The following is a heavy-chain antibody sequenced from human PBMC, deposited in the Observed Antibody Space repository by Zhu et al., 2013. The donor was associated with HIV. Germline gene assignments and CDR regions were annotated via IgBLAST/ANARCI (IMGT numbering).Heavy chain of an antibody. V-gene: IGHV1-24*01. CDR1: GYTFTKIS. CDR3: ATEPLFPDIFTGSLYY. J-gene: IGHJ4*02. CDR2: FDVINDER. Sequence: QVHLVQSGAEMKKTGASVKVSCKVSGYTFTKISIHWVRQAPGKGLEWMGNFDVINDERIYAQTFQGRVTMTDNRSTDTAYMELSSLRSEDTAVYFCATEPLFPDIFTGSLYYWGQGTLVTVSS. D-gene: IGHD3-9*01.